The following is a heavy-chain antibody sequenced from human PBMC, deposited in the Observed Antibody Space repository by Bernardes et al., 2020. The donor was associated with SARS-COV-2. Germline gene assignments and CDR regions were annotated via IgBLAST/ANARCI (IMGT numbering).Heavy chain of an antibody. CDR3: AKDILTYDSFGFGMDV. D-gene: IGHD5-12*01. CDR1: GFTFNNYA. V-gene: IGHV3-23*01. CDR2: ISGSGNNR. Sequence: GGSLRLSCEASGFTFNNYAMSWVRQAPGKGLEWVSGISGSGNNRYYADSVKGRFTISRDNSKKTLFLQMNSLTAEDTAVYFCAKDILTYDSFGFGMDVWGQGTTVTVSS. J-gene: IGHJ6*02.